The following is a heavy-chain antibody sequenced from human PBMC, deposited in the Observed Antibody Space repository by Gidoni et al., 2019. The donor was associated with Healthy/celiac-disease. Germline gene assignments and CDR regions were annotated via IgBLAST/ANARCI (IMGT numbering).Heavy chain of an antibody. CDR3: ARGRGPIQLWSN. CDR1: GGSFSGYY. V-gene: IGHV4-34*01. J-gene: IGHJ4*02. D-gene: IGHD5-18*01. Sequence: QVQLQQWGAGLLKPSETLSLTCAVYGGSFSGYYWSWIRQPPGKGLEWIGEINHSGSTNYNPSLKSRVTISVDTSKNQFSLKLSSVTAADTAVYYCARGRGPIQLWSNWGQGTLVTVSS. CDR2: INHSGST.